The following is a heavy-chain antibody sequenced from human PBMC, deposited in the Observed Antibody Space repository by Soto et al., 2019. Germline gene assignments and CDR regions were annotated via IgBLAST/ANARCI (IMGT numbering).Heavy chain of an antibody. CDR1: GGSLSSGSFS. J-gene: IGHJ4*02. CDR2: INYSGNT. D-gene: IGHD4-17*01. CDR3: ARGGGSTDYVANYYFDY. V-gene: IGHV4-30-2*01. Sequence: QLRLQESGSGLVKPSQTLSLTCTVSGGSLSSGSFSWGWIRQPPGKGLEWIGYINYSGNTYYNPSLRRRVTISRDMSTNQFSLKVGSVTAADTAVYYCARGGGSTDYVANYYFDYWGRGTLVTVSS.